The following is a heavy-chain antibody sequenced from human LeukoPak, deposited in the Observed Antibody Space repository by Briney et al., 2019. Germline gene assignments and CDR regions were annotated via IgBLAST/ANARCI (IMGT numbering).Heavy chain of an antibody. CDR2: IYYSGST. Sequence: SEPLSLTCTVSGGSISSGGYYWSWIRQPPGKGLEWIGSIYYSGSTYYNPSLKSRVTISVDTSKNQFSLKLSSVTAADAAVYYCARRGPFTVTYNWFDPWGQGTLVTVSS. J-gene: IGHJ5*02. CDR1: GGSISSGGYY. D-gene: IGHD4-17*01. V-gene: IGHV4-39*07. CDR3: ARRGPFTVTYNWFDP.